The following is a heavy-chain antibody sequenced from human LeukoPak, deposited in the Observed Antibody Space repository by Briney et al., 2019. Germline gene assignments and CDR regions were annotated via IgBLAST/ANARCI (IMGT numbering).Heavy chain of an antibody. D-gene: IGHD2-8*01. CDR3: ARDMSFAVSMVSPDY. J-gene: IGHJ4*02. Sequence: ASVKVSCKASGHTFTNYGITWVRQAPGQGLEWMGWISAYNGNTNYAQKFQGRVTMTTDTSTNTVYMELRSLRSDDTAIYYCARDMSFAVSMVSPDYWGQGTLVTVSS. CDR1: GHTFTNYG. CDR2: ISAYNGNT. V-gene: IGHV1-18*01.